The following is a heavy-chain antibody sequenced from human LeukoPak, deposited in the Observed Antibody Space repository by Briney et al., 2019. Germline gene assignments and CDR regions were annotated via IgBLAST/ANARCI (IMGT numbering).Heavy chain of an antibody. CDR2: LHPSGAT. V-gene: IGHV4-4*07. CDR3: ARNGYSSSWYNWFDP. CDR1: GSSISGYY. J-gene: IGHJ5*02. D-gene: IGHD6-13*01. Sequence: SETLSLTCTVSGSSISGYYWNWIRQPAGKGLEWIGRLHPSGATNYNPSLKSRITMSVDTSKNQFSLKLSSVTAADTAVYYCARNGYSSSWYNWFDPWGQGTLVTVSS.